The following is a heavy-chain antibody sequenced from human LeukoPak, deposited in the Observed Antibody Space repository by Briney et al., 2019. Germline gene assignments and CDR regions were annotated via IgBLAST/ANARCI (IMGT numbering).Heavy chain of an antibody. CDR3: VRLVDSAGVGYYYYYMDV. Sequence: GGSLRLSCAAFRFIFSSHWMSWVRQAPGKGLEWVAHIKQDGSEKYYVDSVKGRFTISRDNGQNSLHLQMNSLRAEDTAVYYCVRLVDSAGVGYYYYYMDVWGKGTTVSVSS. D-gene: IGHD2-2*01. CDR1: RFIFSSHW. V-gene: IGHV3-7*01. CDR2: IKQDGSEK. J-gene: IGHJ6*03.